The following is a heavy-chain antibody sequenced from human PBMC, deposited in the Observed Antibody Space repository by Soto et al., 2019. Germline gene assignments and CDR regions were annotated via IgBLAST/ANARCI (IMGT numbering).Heavy chain of an antibody. Sequence: SVKVSCKASGGTFSSYAISWVLQAPGQGLEWMGGVIPIFGTANYAQKFQGRVTITADESTSTAYMELSSLRSEDTAVYYCARDWVVRSLFDIWGQGTMVTVSS. J-gene: IGHJ3*02. D-gene: IGHD3-10*01. V-gene: IGHV1-69*13. CDR1: GGTFSSYA. CDR3: ARDWVVRSLFDI. CDR2: VIPIFGTA.